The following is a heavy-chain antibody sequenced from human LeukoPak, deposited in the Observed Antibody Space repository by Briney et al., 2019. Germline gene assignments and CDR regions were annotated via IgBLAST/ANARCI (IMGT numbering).Heavy chain of an antibody. Sequence: GGSLRLSCAASGFTFSSYAMHWVRQAPGKGLEWVAVISYDGSNKYYADSVKGRFTISRDNSENTLYLQMNSLRAEDTAVYYCARNYDSSGYYAYWGQGTLVTVSS. J-gene: IGHJ4*02. CDR2: ISYDGSNK. CDR3: ARNYDSSGYYAY. CDR1: GFTFSSYA. V-gene: IGHV3-30-3*01. D-gene: IGHD3-22*01.